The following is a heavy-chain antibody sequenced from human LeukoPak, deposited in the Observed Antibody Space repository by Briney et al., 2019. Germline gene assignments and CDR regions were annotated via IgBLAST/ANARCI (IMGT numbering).Heavy chain of an antibody. CDR3: TRAVIAAAGLFFDY. Sequence: GGSLRLSCTASEYNFGYYGMSRFRQAPGKGLEWVGFIRSNAYGGTAEYAASVKGRFTISRDDSKSIGYLQMNSLKTEDTAIYYCTRAVIAAAGLFFDYWGQGTLVTVSS. V-gene: IGHV3-49*03. CDR1: EYNFGYYG. CDR2: IRSNAYGGTA. D-gene: IGHD6-13*01. J-gene: IGHJ4*01.